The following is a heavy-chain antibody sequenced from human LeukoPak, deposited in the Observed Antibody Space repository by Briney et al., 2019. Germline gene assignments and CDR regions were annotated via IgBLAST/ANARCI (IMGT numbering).Heavy chain of an antibody. Sequence: ASVKVSCKASGYTFTSYYMHWVRQAPGQGLEWMGIINPSGGSTSYAQKFQGRVTMTRDTSTSTVYMELSSLRSEDTAVYYCARAESGFVPAAIRGGVDYWGQGTLVTVSS. CDR3: ARAESGFVPAAIRGGVDY. CDR2: INPSGGST. V-gene: IGHV1-46*01. D-gene: IGHD2-2*01. CDR1: GYTFTSYY. J-gene: IGHJ4*02.